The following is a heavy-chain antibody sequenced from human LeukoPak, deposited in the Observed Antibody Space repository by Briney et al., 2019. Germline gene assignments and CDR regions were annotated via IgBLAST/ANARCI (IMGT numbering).Heavy chain of an antibody. CDR3: ARGEWYSSSEDCYMDV. Sequence: PSETLSLTCTVSGGSISSDDYYWSWIRQPAGKGLEWIGRIYTSGSNKYNPSLKSRVSTSVDTSKNQFSLQLSSVTAADTAVYYCARGEWYSSSEDCYMDVWGKGTTVTVSS. CDR2: IYTSGSN. J-gene: IGHJ6*03. CDR1: GGSISSDDYY. V-gene: IGHV4-61*02. D-gene: IGHD6-13*01.